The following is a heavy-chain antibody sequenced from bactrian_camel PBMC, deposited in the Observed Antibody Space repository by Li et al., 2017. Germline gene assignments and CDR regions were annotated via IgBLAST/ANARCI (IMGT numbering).Heavy chain of an antibody. CDR3: QTFLREPVGGCDA. CDR1: GCASVGNS. Sequence: VQLVESGGGSVQPGGSLRLSCTVSGCASVGNSVGWFRQAPGKEREGVASIARGGGSTYYADSMKGRFTISQDGSKSTVYLQMNGLKPEDTAMYTCQTFLREPVGGCDARGRGTQVTVS. J-gene: IGHJ4*01. V-gene: IGHV3S40*01. D-gene: IGHD3*01. CDR2: IARGGGST.